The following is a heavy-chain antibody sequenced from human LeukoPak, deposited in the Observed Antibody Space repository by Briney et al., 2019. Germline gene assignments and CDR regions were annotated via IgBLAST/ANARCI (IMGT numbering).Heavy chain of an antibody. V-gene: IGHV3-30*04. CDR3: AIYSGWSY. J-gene: IGHJ4*02. CDR1: GFTFSSYA. D-gene: IGHD5-12*01. Sequence: PGRSLRLSCAASGFTFSSYAMHWVRQAPGKGLEWVAVISYDGSNKYYADSVKGRFTISRDNSKNTLYLQMNSLRAEDTAVYYCAIYSGWSYWGQGTLVTASS. CDR2: ISYDGSNK.